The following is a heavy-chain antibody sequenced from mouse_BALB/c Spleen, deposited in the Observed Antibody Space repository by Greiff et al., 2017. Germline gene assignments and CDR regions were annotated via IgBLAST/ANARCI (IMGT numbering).Heavy chain of an antibody. Sequence: DVKLVESGGGLVQPGGSLKLSCAASGFTFSSYGMSWVRQTPDKRLELVATINSNGGSTYYPDSVKGRFTISRDNAQNTLYLQMSSLKSEDTAMYVCARDPYDGSGWFAYWGEGTLVTVSA. J-gene: IGHJ3*01. CDR1: GFTFSSYG. V-gene: IGHV5-6-3*01. D-gene: IGHD1-1*01. CDR3: ARDPYDGSGWFAY. CDR2: INSNGGST.